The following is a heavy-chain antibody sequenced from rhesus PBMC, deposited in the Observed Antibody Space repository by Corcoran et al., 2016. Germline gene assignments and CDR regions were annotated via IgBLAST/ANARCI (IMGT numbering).Heavy chain of an antibody. CDR2: IYGSGGGT. V-gene: IGHV4-106*01. CDR3: ASDGYYDSGYYTWLFEF. J-gene: IGHJ1*01. D-gene: IGHD3-28*01. CDR1: GGASSDEYY. Sequence: HVPLQLSGPGLVKPSETLSLTCAVSGGASSDEYYWSWIRQPPGKGLEWMGYIYGSGGGTNYNPSLKNRVTISIDTSKNQFSLMLSSVTAADTSVYYCASDGYYDSGYYTWLFEFWRQGALVTVSS.